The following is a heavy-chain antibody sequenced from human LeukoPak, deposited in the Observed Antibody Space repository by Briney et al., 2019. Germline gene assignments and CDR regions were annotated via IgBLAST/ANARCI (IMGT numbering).Heavy chain of an antibody. CDR1: GFTVSSNY. CDR2: IYSGGST. V-gene: IGHV3-66*01. CDR3: AREATTIAAAGYYYGMDV. J-gene: IGHJ6*02. D-gene: IGHD6-13*01. Sequence: GGSLRLSCAASGFTVSSNYMSWVRQAAGKALEWVSVIYSGGSTYYADSVKGRFTISRDNSKNTLYLQMNSLRAEDTAVYYCAREATTIAAAGYYYGMDVWGQGTTVTVSS.